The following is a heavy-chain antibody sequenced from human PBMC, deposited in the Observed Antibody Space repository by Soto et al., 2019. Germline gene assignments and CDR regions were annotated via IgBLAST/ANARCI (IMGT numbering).Heavy chain of an antibody. CDR3: AKGVTIFGSV. Sequence: GRSLRPSCAASGFTFSSYAMSWVRQAPGKGLEWVSAISGSGASTYYADSVKGRFTISRDNSKNTLYLQMNSLRAEDTAVYYCAKGVTIFGSVGGQGTTVNVS. CDR2: ISGSGAST. CDR1: GFTFSSYA. J-gene: IGHJ6*02. V-gene: IGHV3-23*01. D-gene: IGHD3-3*01.